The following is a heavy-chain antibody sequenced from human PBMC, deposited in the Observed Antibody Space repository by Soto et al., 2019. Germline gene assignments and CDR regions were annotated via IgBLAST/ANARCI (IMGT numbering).Heavy chain of an antibody. J-gene: IGHJ6*02. CDR2: ISAYNGNT. V-gene: IGHV1-18*01. CDR3: ARGEYYYDSSGRIFGDV. Sequence: QVQLVQSGAEVKKPGASVKVSCKASGYTFTSYGISWVRQAPGQGLEWMGRISAYNGNTNYAQKLQGRVTMTTDTYKSTAYMELRSLRADNTAVYYCARGEYYYDSSGRIFGDVWGQGTTVTVSS. D-gene: IGHD3-22*01. CDR1: GYTFTSYG.